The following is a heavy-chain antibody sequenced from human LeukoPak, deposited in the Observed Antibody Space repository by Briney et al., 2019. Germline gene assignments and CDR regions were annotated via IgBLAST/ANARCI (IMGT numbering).Heavy chain of an antibody. CDR2: IYTSGST. D-gene: IGHD1-26*01. CDR1: GGSISSSY. Sequence: PSATLSLTCTVSGGSISSSYWSWIRQPPRKGLEWIGRIYTSGSTNYNPSLKSRVTISVDTSKNQFSLKLSSVTAADTAVYYCARDKYMSGSYYYYYYMDVWGKGTTVTISS. V-gene: IGHV4-4*08. J-gene: IGHJ6*03. CDR3: ARDKYMSGSYYYYYYMDV.